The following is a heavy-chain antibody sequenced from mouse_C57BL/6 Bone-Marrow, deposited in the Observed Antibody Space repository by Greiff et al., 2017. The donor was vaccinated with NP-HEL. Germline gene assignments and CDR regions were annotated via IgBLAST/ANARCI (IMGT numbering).Heavy chain of an antibody. CDR3: ARSYDGYLFAY. CDR1: GYTFTSYG. D-gene: IGHD2-3*01. CDR2: IYPRSGNT. Sequence: VKLMESGAELARPGASVKLSCKASGYTFTSYGISWVKQRTGQGLEWIGVIYPRSGNTYYNEKFKGKATLTADKSSSTAYMELRSLTSEDSAVYFCARSYDGYLFAYWGQGTLVTVSA. V-gene: IGHV1-81*01. J-gene: IGHJ3*01.